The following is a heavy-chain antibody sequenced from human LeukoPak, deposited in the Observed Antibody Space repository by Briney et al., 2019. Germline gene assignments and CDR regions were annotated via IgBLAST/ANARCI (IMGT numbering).Heavy chain of an antibody. D-gene: IGHD3-22*01. J-gene: IGHJ4*02. CDR2: INPNSGGT. CDR1: GYTFTGYY. V-gene: IGHV1-2*02. CDR3: ARGGYYYDSSGYYPYYFDY. Sequence: ASVKVSCKASGYTFTGYYMHWVRQAPGQGLEWMGWINPNSGGTNYAQKFQGRVTMTRDTPISTAYMELSRLRSDDTAVYYCARGGYYYDSSGYYPYYFDYWGQGTLVTVSS.